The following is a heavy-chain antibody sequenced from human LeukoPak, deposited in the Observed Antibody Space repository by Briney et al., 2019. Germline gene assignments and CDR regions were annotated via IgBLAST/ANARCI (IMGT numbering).Heavy chain of an antibody. J-gene: IGHJ4*02. CDR2: ISYDGSNK. V-gene: IGHV3-30*01. CDR1: GFTFSSYA. CDR3: VWNYAY. Sequence: GRSLRLSCAASGFTFSSYAMHWVRQAPGKGLEWVAVISYDGSNKCYADSVKGRFTISRDNSKNTLYLQMNSLRAEDTAVYYCVWNYAYWGQGTLVTVSS. D-gene: IGHD1-7*01.